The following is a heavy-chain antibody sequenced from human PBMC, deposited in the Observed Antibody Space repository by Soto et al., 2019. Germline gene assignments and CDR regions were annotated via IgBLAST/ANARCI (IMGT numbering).Heavy chain of an antibody. CDR2: ISGNNGET. CDR1: GYTFASYG. J-gene: IGHJ6*02. V-gene: IGHV1-18*01. D-gene: IGHD2-15*01. CDR3: ARQSVGSVQADYGLEV. Sequence: QVQLVQSGGEMKMPGASVRVSCKTSGYTFASYGISWVRQAPGQGLQWMGWISGNNGETKYAQKMQGRISMTTDTSTSTVYMELKSLRPDDTAVYFCARQSVGSVQADYGLEVWGQGTTVTVTS.